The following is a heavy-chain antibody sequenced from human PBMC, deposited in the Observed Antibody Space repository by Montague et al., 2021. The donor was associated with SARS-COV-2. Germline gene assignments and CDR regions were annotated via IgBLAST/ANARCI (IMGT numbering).Heavy chain of an antibody. V-gene: IGHV4-34*01. D-gene: IGHD4-23*01. CDR1: GGSFSGYY. J-gene: IGHJ4*02. Sequence: SETLSLTCAVYGGSFSGYYWTWIRQSPGKGLEWIAEINHSGTTNYNFNPSLRSRVTISVDTSKSQFSLKLSSVTAADTGVYYCARWDPQTLTLIGLRGKSASDYWGQGTLATVPS. CDR3: ARWDPQTLTLIGLRGKSASDY. CDR2: INHSGTT.